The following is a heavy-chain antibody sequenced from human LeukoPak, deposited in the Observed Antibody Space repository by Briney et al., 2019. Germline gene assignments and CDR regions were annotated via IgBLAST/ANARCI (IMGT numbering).Heavy chain of an antibody. D-gene: IGHD4-23*01. CDR2: IWSEGNNK. V-gene: IGHV3-33*04. Sequence: GGSLRLSCAASGFTFSSYGMHWVRQAPGKGLEWVAVIWSEGNNKYYAESVKGRFTISRDNSKNTLYMQMNSLRDEDTAVYYCARWGSGGPLDYWGQGTLVTVSS. J-gene: IGHJ4*02. CDR3: ARWGSGGPLDY. CDR1: GFTFSSYG.